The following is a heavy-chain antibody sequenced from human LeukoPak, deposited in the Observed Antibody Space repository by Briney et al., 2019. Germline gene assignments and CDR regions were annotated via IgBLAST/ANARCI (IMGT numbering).Heavy chain of an antibody. CDR2: ISSSGTTI. CDR3: ARAWFYDSSGYEINY. J-gene: IGHJ4*02. D-gene: IGHD3-22*01. CDR1: GFTFSDYY. Sequence: PGGSPRLSCAASGFTFSDYYMSWVRQARGKGLEGGSYISSSGTTIYYADSVKGRFTISRDNAKNSLYLQMNSLRAEDTAVYYCARAWFYDSSGYEINYWGQGTLVTVSS. V-gene: IGHV3-11*04.